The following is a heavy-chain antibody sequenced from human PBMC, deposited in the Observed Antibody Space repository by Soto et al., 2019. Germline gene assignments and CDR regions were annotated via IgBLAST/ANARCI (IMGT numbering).Heavy chain of an antibody. CDR1: GFTFSSYA. J-gene: IGHJ4*02. Sequence: QVQVVESGGGVVQPGRSLRLSCAASGFTFSSYAMHWVCQAPGKGLEWVAVISYDGSNKYYADSVKGRFTISRDNSKNTLYLQMNSLRAEDTAVYYCARDNLDRITIFGVVIMGRGDLDYWGQGTLVTVSS. CDR2: ISYDGSNK. V-gene: IGHV3-30-3*01. CDR3: ARDNLDRITIFGVVIMGRGDLDY. D-gene: IGHD3-3*01.